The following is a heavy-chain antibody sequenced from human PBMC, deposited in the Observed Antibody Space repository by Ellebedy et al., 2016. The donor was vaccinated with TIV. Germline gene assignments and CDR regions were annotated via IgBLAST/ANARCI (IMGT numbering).Heavy chain of an antibody. CDR1: GYTFITYS. Sequence: AASVKVSCKASGYTFITYSMQWVRQAPGQRLEWMGWINVGNGNTKYSETFQGRITITRDTSASTAYMELSSLRYEDTAVYYCAQDRKYNNGKPYYCGMDVWGQGTTVTVSS. J-gene: IGHJ6*02. D-gene: IGHD2-8*01. V-gene: IGHV1-3*01. CDR3: AQDRKYNNGKPYYCGMDV. CDR2: INVGNGNT.